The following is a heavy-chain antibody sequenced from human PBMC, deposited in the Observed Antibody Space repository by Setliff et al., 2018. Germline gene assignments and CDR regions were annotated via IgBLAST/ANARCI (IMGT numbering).Heavy chain of an antibody. CDR1: GGSVGTYY. D-gene: IGHD1-26*01. Sequence: TSETLSLTCTVSGGSVGTYYWSWIRQPPGKGLEWIGFIFYSGYTHYNPSLKSRVTISVDTSKNQFSLRLRSVTAADTAVYFCARDNTMVGATDYWGLGTLVTVSS. CDR2: IFYSGYT. J-gene: IGHJ4*02. CDR3: ARDNTMVGATDY. V-gene: IGHV4-59*02.